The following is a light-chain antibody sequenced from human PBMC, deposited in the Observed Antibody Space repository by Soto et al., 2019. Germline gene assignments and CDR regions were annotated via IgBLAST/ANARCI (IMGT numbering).Light chain of an antibody. Sequence: DLQMTQSPSSLSASVGDRVTITCRASQSISSSLNWYQQKPGKAPQLLIYAASTLLSGVPSRFSGSGSGTDFTLTISSLQPEDFATYYWQQSYSTPRTFGQGTKLEIK. J-gene: IGKJ2*01. CDR3: QQSYSTPRT. CDR1: QSISSS. CDR2: AAS. V-gene: IGKV1-39*01.